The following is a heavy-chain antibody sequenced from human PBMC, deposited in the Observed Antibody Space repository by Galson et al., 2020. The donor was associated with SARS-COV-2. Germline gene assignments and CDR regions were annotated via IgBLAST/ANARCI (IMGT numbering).Heavy chain of an antibody. J-gene: IGHJ4*02. Sequence: GGSLRLSCAASGFTFTYYAMHWVRQAPGKGLEWVAVISYDGRNKYYADSVKGRFTISRDNSGNTLSLQMNSLRSDDTAVYYCARRPGWQQRLVIGGGGYYFDQWGQGTLVTVSS. CDR1: GFTFTYYA. V-gene: IGHV3-30*04. CDR2: ISYDGRNK. CDR3: ARRPGWQQRLVIGGGGYYFDQ. D-gene: IGHD6-13*01.